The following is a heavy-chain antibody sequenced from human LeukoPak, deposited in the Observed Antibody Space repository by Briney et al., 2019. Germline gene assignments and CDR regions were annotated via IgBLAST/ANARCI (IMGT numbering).Heavy chain of an antibody. J-gene: IGHJ5*02. V-gene: IGHV3-7*01. CDR2: IDQDGSDK. Sequence: GGSLRLSCATSGFTLSDFWMSWVRQAPGKGLEWVANIDQDGSDKNYVGSVKGRFTISRDDAKNSLFLQMNSLRAEDTAVYYCARESTEDRPGSWGQGTLVTVSS. CDR1: GFTLSDFW. CDR3: ARESTEDRPGS. D-gene: IGHD5/OR15-5a*01.